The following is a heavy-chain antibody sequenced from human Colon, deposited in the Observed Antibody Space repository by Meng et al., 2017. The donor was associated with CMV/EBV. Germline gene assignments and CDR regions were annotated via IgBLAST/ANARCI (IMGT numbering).Heavy chain of an antibody. Sequence: GGSLRLSCKPSGYNFLNYWIGWVRQKPGKGLEWMGIIYPGDSDTAYSPSFQGQVSFSVDRSGNTAYLQWSSLKASDTAMYYCAIRWRSGSIYYFDYWGPGALVTVSS. CDR3: AIRWRSGSIYYFDY. D-gene: IGHD1-1*01. CDR1: GYNFLNYW. V-gene: IGHV5-51*01. J-gene: IGHJ4*02. CDR2: IYPGDSDT.